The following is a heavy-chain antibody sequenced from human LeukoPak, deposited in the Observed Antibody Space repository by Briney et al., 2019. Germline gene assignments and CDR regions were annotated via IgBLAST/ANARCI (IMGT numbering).Heavy chain of an antibody. CDR2: ISSNGGST. D-gene: IGHD1-26*01. J-gene: IGHJ4*02. CDR3: ATSLELLRPVGY. Sequence: GGSPRLSCSASGFTFSSYTMHWVRQTPGKGLECVSTISSNGGSTFYADSVKGRFTISRDNSKNTLYLQMSSLRPEDTAVYYCATSLELLRPVGYWGQGTLVTVSS. V-gene: IGHV3-64D*06. CDR1: GFTFSSYT.